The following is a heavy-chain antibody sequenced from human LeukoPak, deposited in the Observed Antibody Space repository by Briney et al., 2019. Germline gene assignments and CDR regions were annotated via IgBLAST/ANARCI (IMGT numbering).Heavy chain of an antibody. D-gene: IGHD2-15*01. CDR1: GYSSSTGYY. CDR2: IYHSGST. V-gene: IGHV4-38-2*01. CDR3: ARGLGYCSGGNCYSADPSFHY. Sequence: SETLSLTCPVSGYSSSTGYYWGWIRQPPGKGLEWIGSIYHSGSTYYNPSLKSRVTISVDTSENQFSLNLTSVTAADTAVYYCARGLGYCSGGNCYSADPSFHYWGQGTLVTVSP. J-gene: IGHJ4*02.